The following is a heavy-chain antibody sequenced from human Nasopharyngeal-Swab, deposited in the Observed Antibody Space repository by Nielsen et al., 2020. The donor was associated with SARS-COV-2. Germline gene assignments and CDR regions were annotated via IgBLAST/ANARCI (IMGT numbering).Heavy chain of an antibody. J-gene: IGHJ4*02. CDR2: IYPDGGT. V-gene: IGHV4-61*08. CDR3: ARDRGDLRKYNCDS. CDR1: GGSVSSVGYY. Sequence: SETLSLTCSVSGGSVSSVGYYWNWILQPPGRPLEWLWYIYPDGGTNYNPSLMGRVIMSVDTSKNQFSLRLTSVSTADTAVYYCARDRGDLRKYNCDSWGQGTLVTVSS. D-gene: IGHD3-10*01.